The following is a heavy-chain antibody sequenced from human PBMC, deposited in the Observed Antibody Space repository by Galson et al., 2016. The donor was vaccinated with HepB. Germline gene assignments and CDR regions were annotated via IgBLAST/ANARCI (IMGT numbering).Heavy chain of an antibody. D-gene: IGHD1-1*01. CDR2: LSWDGGST. V-gene: IGHV3-43D*03. Sequence: SLRLSCAASGFIFDEYAMHWVRQAPGKGLEWVSLLSWDGGSTYYADPVKSRFTISRDNGKNPLYLQMNSLRPEDTALYYCAKGSWNEEDYFDYWGQGTLVTVSS. J-gene: IGHJ4*02. CDR1: GFIFDEYA. CDR3: AKGSWNEEDYFDY.